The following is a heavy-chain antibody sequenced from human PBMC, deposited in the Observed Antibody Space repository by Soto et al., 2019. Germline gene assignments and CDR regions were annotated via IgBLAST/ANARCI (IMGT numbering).Heavy chain of an antibody. Sequence: EVQLVESGGALVEPGGSLTLSCAASGFAFSSAWMNWVRQAPGKGLEWVGRVRSNADGGTADYAAPVRGRFTFSRDDSKNTRFLQMSSLRTEDTAVYYCTTSISGLVTGHWGQGTLVTVSS. CDR2: VRSNADGGTA. CDR1: GFAFSSAW. V-gene: IGHV3-15*07. D-gene: IGHD3-3*01. J-gene: IGHJ4*02. CDR3: TTSISGLVTGH.